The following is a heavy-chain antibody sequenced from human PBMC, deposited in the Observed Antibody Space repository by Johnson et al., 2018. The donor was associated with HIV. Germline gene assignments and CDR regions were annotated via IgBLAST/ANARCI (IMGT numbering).Heavy chain of an antibody. V-gene: IGHV3-48*04. J-gene: IGHJ3*02. CDR2: SSSSGSTI. Sequence: VQLVESGGGVVQPGRSLRLSCAASGFTFSNYGMYWVRQAPGKGLEWVSYSSSSGSTIYYADSVQGRFTISRDNAKNSLYLQMNSLRAEDTAVYYCARPRRGMATNRDAFDIWGQGTMVTVSS. CDR1: GFTFSNYG. CDR3: ARPRRGMATNRDAFDI. D-gene: IGHD5-24*01.